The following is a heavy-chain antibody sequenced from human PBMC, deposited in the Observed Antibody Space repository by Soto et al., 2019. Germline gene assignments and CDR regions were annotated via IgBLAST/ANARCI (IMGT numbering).Heavy chain of an antibody. CDR3: AKVHGDYGFLDY. J-gene: IGHJ4*02. Sequence: EVQLVESGGGLVQPGRSLRLSCAASGFTFDDYAMHWVRQAPGKGLEWVSGISWNSGSIGYADSVKGRFTISRDNAKNSLYLQMNSLRAEDTALYYCAKVHGDYGFLDYWGQGTLVTVSS. CDR1: GFTFDDYA. D-gene: IGHD4-17*01. V-gene: IGHV3-9*01. CDR2: ISWNSGSI.